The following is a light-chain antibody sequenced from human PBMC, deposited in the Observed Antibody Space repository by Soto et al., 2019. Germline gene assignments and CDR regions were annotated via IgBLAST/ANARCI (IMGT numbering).Light chain of an antibody. J-gene: IGLJ2*01. V-gene: IGLV2-14*01. CDR3: SSYTASRTK. CDR1: NSDIGTYIY. Sequence: QSALTQPASVSGSPGQSITISCTGTNSDIGTYIYVSWYQQHPGKAPKLLIYDVSNRPSGVSNRFSGSKSGNTASLTISGLQGEDDADYYCSSYTASRTKFGGGTKLSV. CDR2: DVS.